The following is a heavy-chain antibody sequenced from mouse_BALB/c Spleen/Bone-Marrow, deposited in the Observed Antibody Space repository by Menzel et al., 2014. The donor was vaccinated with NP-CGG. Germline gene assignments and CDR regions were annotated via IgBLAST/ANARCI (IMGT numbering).Heavy chain of an antibody. CDR3: TRSGPGFAY. CDR2: IYPNNGGT. J-gene: IGHJ3*01. V-gene: IGHV1S81*02. CDR1: GYTFTNYF. Sequence: QVQLKQSGAELVKPGASVKLSCKASGYTFTNYFMYWVKQRPGQGLEWIGEIYPNNGGTNFNENFKSKATLTLDKSSSTAYMQLSSLTSEDTAVYYCTRSGPGFAYWGHGTLVTVSA.